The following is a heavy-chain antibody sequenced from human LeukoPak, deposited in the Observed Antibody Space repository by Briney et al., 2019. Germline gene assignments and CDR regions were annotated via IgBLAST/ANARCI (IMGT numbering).Heavy chain of an antibody. Sequence: ASVKVSCKASGYTFTGYYMHWLRQAPGQGLDWMGWINPNSGGTNYAQKFQGRVTMTRDTSISTAYMELSRLRSDDTAVYYCARGYCGGDCYFFDYWGQGTLVTVSS. CDR3: ARGYCGGDCYFFDY. V-gene: IGHV1-2*02. CDR2: INPNSGGT. CDR1: GYTFTGYY. J-gene: IGHJ4*02. D-gene: IGHD2-21*02.